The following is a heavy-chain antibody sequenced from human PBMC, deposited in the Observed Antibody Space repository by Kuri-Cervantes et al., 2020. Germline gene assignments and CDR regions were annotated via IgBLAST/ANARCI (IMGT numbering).Heavy chain of an antibody. V-gene: IGHV4-59*13. Sequence: SETLSLTCTVSGGSISSCYWSWIRQPPGKGRGWVGYIYYSGSTNYNPSLKSRVTISVDTSTNQFSLKLSAVTAADTAVYYCARELRYGSGTRTKNGMDVWGQGTTVTVSS. D-gene: IGHD3-10*01. CDR2: IYYSGST. CDR1: GGSISSCY. J-gene: IGHJ6*02. CDR3: ARELRYGSGTRTKNGMDV.